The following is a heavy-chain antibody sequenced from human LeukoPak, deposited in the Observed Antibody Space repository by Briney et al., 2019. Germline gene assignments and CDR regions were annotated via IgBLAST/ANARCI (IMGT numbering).Heavy chain of an antibody. CDR3: ARDAGIWGFDY. J-gene: IGHJ4*02. D-gene: IGHD1-14*01. V-gene: IGHV1-18*04. Sequence: ASVKVSCKASGYTFTSYYMHWVRQAPGQGLEWMGWISAYNGNTNYAQKLQGRVTMTTDTSTSTAYMELRSLRSDDTAVYYCARDAGIWGFDYWGQGTLVTVSS. CDR2: ISAYNGNT. CDR1: GYTFTSYY.